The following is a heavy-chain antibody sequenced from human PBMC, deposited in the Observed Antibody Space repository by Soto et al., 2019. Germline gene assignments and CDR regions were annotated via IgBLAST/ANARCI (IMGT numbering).Heavy chain of an antibody. J-gene: IGHJ5*02. Sequence: GGPLRLSCAAPGFTLSSYRMSWVRQAPGKGLEWVANIKQDGSEKYSVDSVKGRFTISRDNAKNSLYLQMNSLRAEDTAVYDYAREHYRVYCSSSSCKNWFDPWGQGTLVTVSS. CDR2: IKQDGSEK. D-gene: IGHD2-2*01. CDR1: GFTLSSYR. CDR3: AREHYRVYCSSSSCKNWFDP. V-gene: IGHV3-7*01.